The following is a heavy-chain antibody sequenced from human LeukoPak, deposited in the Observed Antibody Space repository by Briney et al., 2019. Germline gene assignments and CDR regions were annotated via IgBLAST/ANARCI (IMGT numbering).Heavy chain of an antibody. CDR2: IYYSGNT. Sequence: SETLSLTCTVSGGSISSTRYYWGWIRQPPGKGLEWIGSIYYSGNTYYNPSLKSRVTISVDTSKNQFSLKLSSVTAADTAVYYCARVRPWFGELAGLDYWGQGTLVTVSS. V-gene: IGHV4-39*07. J-gene: IGHJ4*02. CDR1: GGSISSTRYY. CDR3: ARVRPWFGELAGLDY. D-gene: IGHD3-10*01.